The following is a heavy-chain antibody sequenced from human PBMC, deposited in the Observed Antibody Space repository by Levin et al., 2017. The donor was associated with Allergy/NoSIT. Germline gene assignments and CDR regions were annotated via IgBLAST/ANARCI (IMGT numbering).Heavy chain of an antibody. D-gene: IGHD6-13*01. J-gene: IGHJ4*02. V-gene: IGHV3-30*18. Sequence: LSLTCAASGFTFSSFGMHWVRQAPGKGLEWVAVISYDGSTQYYADSVKGRFTISRDKSKNTLYLHMNSLRAEDTAVYYCAKDLAFGTSSWSFDHWGQGTLVTVSS. CDR2: ISYDGSTQ. CDR1: GFTFSSFG. CDR3: AKDLAFGTSSWSFDH.